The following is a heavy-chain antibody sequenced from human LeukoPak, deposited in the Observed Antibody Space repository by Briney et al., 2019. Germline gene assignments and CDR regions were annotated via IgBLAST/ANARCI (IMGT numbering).Heavy chain of an antibody. CDR3: TRLPQGGFSYGPLDV. CDR1: GGSISSGFY. Sequence: SETLSLTCTVSGGSISSGFYWGWIRQPPGKGLEWIGYINYRGSTYYKPSLKSRVTISVDTSKDQFSLKLTSVTAADTAVYYCTRLPQGGFSYGPLDVWGQGTTVTVSS. D-gene: IGHD5-18*01. V-gene: IGHV4-39*01. CDR2: INYRGST. J-gene: IGHJ6*02.